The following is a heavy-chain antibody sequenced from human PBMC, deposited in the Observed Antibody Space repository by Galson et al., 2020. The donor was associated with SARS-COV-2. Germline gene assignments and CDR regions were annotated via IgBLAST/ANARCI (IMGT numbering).Heavy chain of an antibody. Sequence: ASVKVSCKASGYTFTGYYLHWVRQAPGQGPEWVGWINPNSGDTRYAQKFQGGVTLTRDTSISTAYMELSSLRSDDTALYYCTRGGGIVAEPVRSDFWGQGTLLTVSA. V-gene: IGHV1-2*02. CDR1: GYTFTGYY. CDR2: INPNSGDT. D-gene: IGHD2-2*01. CDR3: TRGGGIVAEPVRSDF. J-gene: IGHJ4*02.